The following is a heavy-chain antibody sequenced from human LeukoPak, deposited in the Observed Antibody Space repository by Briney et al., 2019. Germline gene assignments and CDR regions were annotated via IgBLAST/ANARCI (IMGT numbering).Heavy chain of an antibody. Sequence: GGSLRLSCAASGFTFSSYSMNWVRQAPGKGLEWVSSISSSRSHIYYTDSVKGRFTISRDNAKNLVYLQMNSQRAEDTAVYCCARDGSISAANDYWGQGTLVTVSS. CDR2: ISSSRSHI. CDR1: GFTFSSYS. D-gene: IGHD6-13*01. CDR3: ARDGSISAANDY. V-gene: IGHV3-21*01. J-gene: IGHJ4*02.